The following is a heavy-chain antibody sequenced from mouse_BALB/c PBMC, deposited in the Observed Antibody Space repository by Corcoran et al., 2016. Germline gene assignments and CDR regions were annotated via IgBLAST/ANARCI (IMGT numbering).Heavy chain of an antibody. V-gene: IGHV9-1*02. CDR3: ARSFPLYGYVAY. CDR1: GYTFTNYG. J-gene: IGHJ3*01. D-gene: IGHD2-2*01. CDR2: INTYTGEP. Sequence: QIQLVQSGPELKKPGETVKISCKASGYTFTNYGMNWVKQAPGKGLKWMGWINTYTGEPTYADDFKGRFAFSLETSASTAYLQINNLKNEDMATYFCARSFPLYGYVAYWGQGTLVTVSA.